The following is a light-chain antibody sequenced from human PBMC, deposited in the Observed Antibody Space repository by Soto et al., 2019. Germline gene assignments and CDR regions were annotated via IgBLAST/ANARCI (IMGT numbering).Light chain of an antibody. V-gene: IGKV1-5*01. CDR2: AAS. Sequence: DIQMTQSPSTLSASVGDRVTITCRASQSISGWLAWYQQKPGKAPKLLIYAASNLQSGVPSRFSGSGSGTDFTLTIRSLEPEDFETYFCQHYNSYSEAFGQGTKVDIK. CDR1: QSISGW. J-gene: IGKJ1*01. CDR3: QHYNSYSEA.